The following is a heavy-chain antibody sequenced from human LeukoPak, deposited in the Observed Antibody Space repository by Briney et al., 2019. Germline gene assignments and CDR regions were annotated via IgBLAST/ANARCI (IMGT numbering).Heavy chain of an antibody. Sequence: SETLSLTCTVSGGSISSYYWSWIRQPPGKGLERIGYIYYSGSTNYNPSLKSRVTISVDTSKNQFSLKLSSVTAADTAVYYCARDRSYGYGNFDYWGQGTLVTVSS. J-gene: IGHJ4*02. CDR2: IYYSGST. D-gene: IGHD5-18*01. CDR1: GGSISSYY. V-gene: IGHV4-59*01. CDR3: ARDRSYGYGNFDY.